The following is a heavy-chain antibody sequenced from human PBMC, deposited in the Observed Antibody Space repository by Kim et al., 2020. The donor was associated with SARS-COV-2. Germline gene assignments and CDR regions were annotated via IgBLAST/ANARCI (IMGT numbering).Heavy chain of an antibody. CDR2: IRSKADSYAT. CDR1: GFTFSASA. J-gene: IGHJ6*02. Sequence: GGSLRLSCAASGFTFSASAIHWVRQASGKGLEWVGRIRSKADSYATAYAASVKGRFTISRDDSKNTAYLQMNSLKTEDTAVYYCTVSGGYCSSASCYSVNFYGMDVWGQGTTVTVPS. CDR3: TVSGGYCSSASCYSVNFYGMDV. V-gene: IGHV3-73*01. D-gene: IGHD2-2*01.